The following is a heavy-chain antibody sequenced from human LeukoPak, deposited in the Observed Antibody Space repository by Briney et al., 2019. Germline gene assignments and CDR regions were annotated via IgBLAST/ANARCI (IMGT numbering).Heavy chain of an antibody. D-gene: IGHD6-13*01. CDR1: GDFISGSSYY. CDR3: ARDRLGSSWYSSYYYYYMDV. Sequence: PSETLSLTCTVSGDFISGSSYYWGWIRQPPGKGLEWIGSIYYSGTTYYNPSLKSRVTISVDTSKNQFSLKLSSVTAADTAVYYCARDRLGSSWYSSYYYYYMDVWGKGTTVTVSS. V-gene: IGHV4-39*07. J-gene: IGHJ6*03. CDR2: IYYSGTT.